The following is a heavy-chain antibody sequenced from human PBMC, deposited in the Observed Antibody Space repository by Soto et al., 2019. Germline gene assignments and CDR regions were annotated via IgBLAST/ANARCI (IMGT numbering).Heavy chain of an antibody. J-gene: IGHJ4*02. D-gene: IGHD3-22*01. V-gene: IGHV6-1*01. CDR3: ARPHYDSNTFYSFFDY. CDR1: GDSVSSNSAP. CDR2: XXXXXXXXX. Sequence: QTLSLTCAISGDSVSSNSAPWNWVRQSPSXXLEWLXXXXXXXXXXXXXXXXVKRRITLKPDTSKHHFSLELTSVPAADTAVYYCARPHYDSNTFYSFFDYWDQGSLVTVS.